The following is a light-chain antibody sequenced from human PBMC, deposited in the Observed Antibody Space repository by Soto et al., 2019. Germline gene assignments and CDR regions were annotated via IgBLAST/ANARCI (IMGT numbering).Light chain of an antibody. CDR1: QTISSW. J-gene: IGKJ5*01. CDR3: QQYENLPT. CDR2: KAS. V-gene: IGKV1-5*03. Sequence: DIQMTQSPSTLSGSVGDRVTITCRASQTISSWLAWYQQKPGKAPKLLIYKASTLKSGVPSRFSGSGSGTEFTLTIRSLQPDDFATYYCQQYENLPTFGQGTRL.